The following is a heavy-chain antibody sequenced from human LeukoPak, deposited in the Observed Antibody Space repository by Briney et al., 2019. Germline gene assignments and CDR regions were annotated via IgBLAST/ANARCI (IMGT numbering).Heavy chain of an antibody. V-gene: IGHV4-61*02. CDR1: GGSISSGSYY. J-gene: IGHJ6*03. CDR2: IYTSGST. D-gene: IGHD1-14*01. CDR3: AREARSLISSMDV. Sequence: PSQTLSLTCTVSGGSISSGSYYWSWLRQPAGKGLEWIGRIYTSGSTNYNPSLKSRVTISVDTSKNQFSLKLSSVTAADTAVYYCAREARSLISSMDVWGKGTTVTISS.